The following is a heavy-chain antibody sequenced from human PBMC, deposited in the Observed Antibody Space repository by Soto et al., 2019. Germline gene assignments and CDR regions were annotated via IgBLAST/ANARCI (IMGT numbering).Heavy chain of an antibody. D-gene: IGHD3-22*01. Sequence: SETLSLTCTVSGGSLNSYYWSWIREPPGKGLEWIGSMYYNGTTNYNPSLKSRVTISVDTSKNQFSLKLTSVTAADTAIYYCARSPPPCCYDCSGTYYDGMDVWGQGTTVTVSS. J-gene: IGHJ6*02. CDR2: MYYNGTT. V-gene: IGHV4-59*01. CDR1: GGSLNSYY. CDR3: ARSPPPCCYDCSGTYYDGMDV.